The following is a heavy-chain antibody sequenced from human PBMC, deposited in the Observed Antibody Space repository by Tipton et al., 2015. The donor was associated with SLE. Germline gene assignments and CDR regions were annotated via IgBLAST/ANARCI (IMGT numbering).Heavy chain of an antibody. J-gene: IGHJ6*02. Sequence: LRLSCAVYGGSFSGYYWSWIRQPPGKGLEWIGEINHSGSTNYNPSLKSRVTISVDTSKNQFSLKLSSVTAADTAVYYCARGEFVVVVAATYYYYGMDVWGQGTTITVSS. CDR1: GGSFSGYY. CDR3: ARGEFVVVVAATYYYYGMDV. D-gene: IGHD2-15*01. V-gene: IGHV4-34*01. CDR2: INHSGST.